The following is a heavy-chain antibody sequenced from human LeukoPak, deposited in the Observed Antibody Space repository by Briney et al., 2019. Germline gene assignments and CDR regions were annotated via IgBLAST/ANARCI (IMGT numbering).Heavy chain of an antibody. CDR3: ARGGKYYDILTGYSYSYWFDP. Sequence: PSETLSLTCTVSGGSISSYYWSWIRQPPGKGLEWIGYIYYSGSTNYNPSLKSRVTISVDTSKHQFSLKLSSVTAADTAVYYCARGGKYYDILTGYSYSYWFDPWGQGTLVTVSS. CDR2: IYYSGST. CDR1: GGSISSYY. D-gene: IGHD3-9*01. J-gene: IGHJ5*02. V-gene: IGHV4-59*01.